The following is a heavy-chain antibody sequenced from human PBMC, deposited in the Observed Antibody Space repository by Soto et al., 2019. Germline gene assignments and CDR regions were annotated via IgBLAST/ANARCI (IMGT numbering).Heavy chain of an antibody. J-gene: IGHJ4*02. CDR1: GFTFSSYG. CDR2: ISYDGSNK. Sequence: QVQLVESGGGVVQPGRSLRLSCAASGFTFSSYGMHWVRQAPGKGLEWVAVISYDGSNKYYADSVKGRFTISRDNSKNTLYLQMNSLRAEDTVVYYCAKVRSGYSIFFDYWGQGTLVTVSS. CDR3: AKVRSGYSIFFDY. V-gene: IGHV3-30*18. D-gene: IGHD3-22*01.